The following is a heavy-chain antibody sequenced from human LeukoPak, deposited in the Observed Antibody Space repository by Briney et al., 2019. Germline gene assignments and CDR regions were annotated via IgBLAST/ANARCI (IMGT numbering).Heavy chain of an antibody. CDR2: IIPVLDVS. J-gene: IGHJ3*02. Sequence: SVKVSCKASGGSFSSYVITWVRQAPGQGLEWMGRIIPVLDVSTFAQKFQGRVTITADKSTNTAHMELSRLESGDTAVYYCTREGVYAPDGSGYHRDAFDIWGQGTVVIVSS. D-gene: IGHD3-22*01. CDR1: GGSFSSYV. V-gene: IGHV1-69*04. CDR3: TREGVYAPDGSGYHRDAFDI.